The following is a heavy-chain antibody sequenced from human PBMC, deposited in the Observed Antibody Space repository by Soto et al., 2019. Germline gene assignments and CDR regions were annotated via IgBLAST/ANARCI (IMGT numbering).Heavy chain of an antibody. V-gene: IGHV4-38-2*01. D-gene: IGHD3-3*01. J-gene: IGHJ5*02. CDR1: SYSISGGFY. CDR2: IYHSGSA. CDR3: ARLTIFEYWFDP. Sequence: SETLSLTCAVSSYSISGGFYWAWIRQPPGKGLEWIGNIYHSGSAHYNPSLKSRVTMSVDTSKNNFSLRLTSVTAADTAVYYCARLTIFEYWFDPWGLGILVTVSS.